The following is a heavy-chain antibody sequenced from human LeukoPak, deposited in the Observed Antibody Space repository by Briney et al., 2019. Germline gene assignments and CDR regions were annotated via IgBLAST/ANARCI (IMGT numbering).Heavy chain of an antibody. J-gene: IGHJ3*02. CDR3: ARVAVAGTRDAFDI. CDR1: GYTFTSYD. Sequence: ASVKVSCKASGYTFTSYDINWVRQATGQGLEWMGWMNPNSGNTGYAQKFQGRVTMTRNTSISTAYMELSSLGSEDTAVYYCARVAVAGTRDAFDIWGQGTMVTVSS. CDR2: MNPNSGNT. V-gene: IGHV1-8*01. D-gene: IGHD6-19*01.